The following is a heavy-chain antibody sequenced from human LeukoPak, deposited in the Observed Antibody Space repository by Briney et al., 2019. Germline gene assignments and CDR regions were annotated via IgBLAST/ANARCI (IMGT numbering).Heavy chain of an antibody. Sequence: PGGSLRLSCAASGFTFSSYAMSWVRQAPGKGLEWVSAISGSGGSTYYADSVKGRFTISRDNSKNTLYLQMNSLRAEDTAVYYCASTVAPIALPPRWFEPWGQGTLVTVSS. D-gene: IGHD2-15*01. J-gene: IGHJ5*02. CDR3: ASTVAPIALPPRWFEP. CDR1: GFTFSSYA. CDR2: ISGSGGST. V-gene: IGHV3-23*01.